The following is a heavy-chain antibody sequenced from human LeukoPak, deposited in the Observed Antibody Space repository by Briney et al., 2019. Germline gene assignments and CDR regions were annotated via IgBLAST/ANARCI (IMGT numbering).Heavy chain of an antibody. V-gene: IGHV3-64*01. Sequence: GGSLRLSCAASGFTFSMYWMTWVRQAPGKGLEYVSAISSNGGSTYYANSVKGRFTISRDNSKNTLYLQMGSLRAEDMAVYYCARDLFPVAVGFHFGYWGQGTLVTVSS. CDR3: ARDLFPVAVGFHFGY. CDR1: GFTFSMYW. D-gene: IGHD6-19*01. CDR2: ISSNGGST. J-gene: IGHJ4*02.